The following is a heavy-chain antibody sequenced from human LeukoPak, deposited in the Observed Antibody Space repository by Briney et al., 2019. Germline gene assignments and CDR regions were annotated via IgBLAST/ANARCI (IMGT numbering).Heavy chain of an antibody. Sequence: GESLKISSKGSGYSFTSYWIGWVPQMPGKGLEWMGLIYPGDSDTRYSPSFQGQVTISADKSISTAYLHWSSLKASYTAMYYCARGGSYRPLLYWGQGTLVTVPS. J-gene: IGHJ4*02. CDR3: ARGGSYRPLLY. CDR2: IYPGDSDT. CDR1: GYSFTSYW. D-gene: IGHD3-16*02. V-gene: IGHV5-51*01.